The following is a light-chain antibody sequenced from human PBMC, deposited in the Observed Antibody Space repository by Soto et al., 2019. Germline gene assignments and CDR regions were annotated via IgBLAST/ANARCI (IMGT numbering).Light chain of an antibody. J-gene: IGLJ1*01. CDR2: DVS. Sequence: QSVLTQIQSVSGTPGQRVTISCSGGSSNIGSNSVHWYQQHPGKAPKLMIYDVSNRPSGVSNRFSGSKSGNTASLTISGLQAEDEADYYCSSYTSSSTLYVFGTGTKVTVL. CDR3: SSYTSSSTLYV. V-gene: IGLV2-14*01. CDR1: SSNIGSNS.